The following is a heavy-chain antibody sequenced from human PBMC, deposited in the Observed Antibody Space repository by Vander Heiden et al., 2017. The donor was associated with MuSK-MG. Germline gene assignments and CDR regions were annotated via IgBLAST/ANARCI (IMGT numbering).Heavy chain of an antibody. V-gene: IGHV3-33*01. CDR2: IFNNGNT. CDR3: ATDYTTRGWSDF. CDR1: GFVFSARG. Sequence: QMQLVESGGGGVQPGGSLRLSCAASGFVFSARGMQWVRQAPGKGLEWVAVIFNNGNTHYSDAVRGRFTITRDNSRNTLYLQMSSLRVEDTAVYYCATDYTTRGWSDFWGQGTMVTVSP. D-gene: IGHD6-19*01. J-gene: IGHJ4*02.